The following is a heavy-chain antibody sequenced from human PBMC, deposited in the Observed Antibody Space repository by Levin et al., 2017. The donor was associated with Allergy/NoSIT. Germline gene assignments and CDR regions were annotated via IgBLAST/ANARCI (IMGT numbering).Heavy chain of an antibody. CDR1: GFTFSIAW. D-gene: IGHD3-10*01. Sequence: GGSLRLSCAASGFTFSIAWMSWVRQAPGKGLEWVGRIKSKTDGESTGYAAPVKGRFSISRDDSRNTLFLHMNSLKIDDTAVYYCVTGELLAHAPHDGYWGQGTLVTVAS. V-gene: IGHV3-15*01. CDR3: VTGELLAHAPHDGY. J-gene: IGHJ4*02. CDR2: IKSKTDGEST.